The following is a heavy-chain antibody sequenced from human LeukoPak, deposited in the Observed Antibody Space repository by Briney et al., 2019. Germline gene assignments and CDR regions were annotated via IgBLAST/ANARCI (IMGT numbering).Heavy chain of an antibody. J-gene: IGHJ4*02. D-gene: IGHD2-21*01. Sequence: PGGSLRLSCVASGFTFSKYTMSWVRRAPGKGLEWVSGISGSGASTYSADFVKGRFTISRDTSKNTLYLQLNSLRAEDTAVYYCAKGGVSYIYYFDCWGQGTLVTVSS. CDR1: GFTFSKYT. CDR3: AKGGVSYIYYFDC. V-gene: IGHV3-23*01. CDR2: ISGSGAST.